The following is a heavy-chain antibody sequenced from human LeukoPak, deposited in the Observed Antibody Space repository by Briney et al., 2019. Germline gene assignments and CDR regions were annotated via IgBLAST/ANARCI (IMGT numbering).Heavy chain of an antibody. CDR1: GGSISSGGNY. CDR3: ARGTYSGYDYGQPSGHDDAFDY. Sequence: SQTLSLTCTVSGGSISSGGNYWSWIRQHPGKGLEWIGYIYYSGSTYYNPSLKSRVTISVDTSKNQFSLKLSSVTAADTAVYYCARGTYSGYDYGQPSGHDDAFDYWGQGTMVTVSS. V-gene: IGHV4-31*03. D-gene: IGHD5-12*01. CDR2: IYYSGST. J-gene: IGHJ3*01.